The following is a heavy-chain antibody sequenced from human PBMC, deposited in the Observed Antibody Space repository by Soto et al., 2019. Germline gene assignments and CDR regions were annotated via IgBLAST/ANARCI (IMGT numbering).Heavy chain of an antibody. V-gene: IGHV4-59*08. J-gene: IGHJ4*02. Sequence: QVQLQESGPGLVKPSETLSRTCTVSGGSISSYYWSGIRQPPGKGLEWIGYIYYSGSTNYNPSLKRRVTISVDTARNQFSLKLSSVTAADTAVHYCARRYGGTFDYWGQGTLVTVSS. D-gene: IGHD2-15*01. CDR3: ARRYGGTFDY. CDR2: IYYSGST. CDR1: GGSISSYY.